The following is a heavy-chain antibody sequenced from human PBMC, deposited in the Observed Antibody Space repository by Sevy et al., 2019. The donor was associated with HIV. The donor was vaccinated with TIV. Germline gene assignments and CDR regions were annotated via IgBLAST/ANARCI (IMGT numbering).Heavy chain of an antibody. CDR2: IYYSGST. Sequence: SETLSLTCTVSGGSISSYYWSWIRQPPGKGLEWIGYIYYSGSTNYNPSLKSRVTISVDTSKNQFSLKLSSVTAADTAVYYCARLLNTGYSSGWYSGYYGMDVWGQRTTVTVSS. D-gene: IGHD6-19*01. V-gene: IGHV4-59*12. CDR3: ARLLNTGYSSGWYSGYYGMDV. J-gene: IGHJ6*02. CDR1: GGSISSYY.